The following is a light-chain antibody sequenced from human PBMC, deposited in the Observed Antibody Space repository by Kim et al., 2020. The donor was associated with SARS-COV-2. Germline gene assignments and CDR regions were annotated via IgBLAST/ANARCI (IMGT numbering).Light chain of an antibody. CDR2: DVI. J-gene: IGLJ1*01. Sequence: QSALTQPASVSGSPGQSITISCTGTSGDVGGFMYVSWYQQHPGRVPKLMIYDVIKRPSGVSSRFSGSKSGNTASLTISGLQAEDEADYFCTSYTASSSFVFGTGTKVTVL. CDR3: TSYTASSSFV. V-gene: IGLV2-14*01. CDR1: SGDVGGFMY.